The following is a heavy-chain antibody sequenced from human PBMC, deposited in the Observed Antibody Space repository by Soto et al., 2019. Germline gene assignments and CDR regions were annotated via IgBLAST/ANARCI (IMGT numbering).Heavy chain of an antibody. CDR1: GGSISSYY. V-gene: IGHV4-59*01. CDR2: IYYSGST. Sequence: ETLSLTCTVSGGSISSYYWSWIRQPPGKGLEWIGYIYYSGSTNYNPSLKSRVTISVDTSKNQFSLKLSSVTAADTAVYYCAREDGSGRYSNNWFDPWGQGTLVTVSS. D-gene: IGHD3-10*01. J-gene: IGHJ5*02. CDR3: AREDGSGRYSNNWFDP.